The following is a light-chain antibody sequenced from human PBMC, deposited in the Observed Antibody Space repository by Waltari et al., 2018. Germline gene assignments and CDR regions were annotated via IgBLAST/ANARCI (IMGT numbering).Light chain of an antibody. J-gene: IGKJ2*01. CDR1: QTIRTY. CDR2: YSP. CDR3: QQRSIWPYT. V-gene: IGKV3-11*01. Sequence: EIVLTQSTATLSLSPGETATLSCRASQTIRTYLGWYQQKPGQAPSLLLFYSPSRATGIPAKFRGTGSEPDFNLTVSDLEPEDFGIYYCQQRSIWPYTFGQGTRLEIK.